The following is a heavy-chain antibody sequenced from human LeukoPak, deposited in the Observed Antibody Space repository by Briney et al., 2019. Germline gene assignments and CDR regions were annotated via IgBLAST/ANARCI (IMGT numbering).Heavy chain of an antibody. CDR1: GFTFSSYG. Sequence: GGSLRLSCAASGFTFSSYGMHWVRQAPGKGLEWVAVIWYDGSNKYYADSVKGRFTISRDNSKNTLYLQMNSLRAEDTAVYYCARELAYGDHVGFDYWGQGTLVTVSS. J-gene: IGHJ4*02. D-gene: IGHD4-17*01. V-gene: IGHV3-33*01. CDR2: IWYDGSNK. CDR3: ARELAYGDHVGFDY.